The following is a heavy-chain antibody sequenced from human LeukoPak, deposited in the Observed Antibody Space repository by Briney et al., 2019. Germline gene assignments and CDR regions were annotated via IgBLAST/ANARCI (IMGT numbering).Heavy chain of an antibody. V-gene: IGHV4-61*01. CDR3: ARDRYCSGGSCYRGDAFDI. CDR2: IYYNGST. J-gene: IGHJ3*02. Sequence: SETLSLTCTVSGGSVSSGSYYWSWIRQPPGKGLEWIGYIYYNGSTNYNPSLKSRVTISVDTSKNQFSLKLSSVTAADTAVYYCARDRYCSGGSCYRGDAFDIWGQGTMVTVSS. D-gene: IGHD2-15*01. CDR1: GGSVSSGSYY.